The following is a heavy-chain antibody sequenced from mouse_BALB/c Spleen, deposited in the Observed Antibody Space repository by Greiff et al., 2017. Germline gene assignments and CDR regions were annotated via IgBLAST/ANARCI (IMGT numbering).Heavy chain of an antibody. CDR1: GFSLTSYG. Sequence: QVQLKESGPGLVQPSQSLSITCTVSGFSLTSYGVHWVRQSPGKGLEWLGVIWSGGSTDYNAAFISRLSISKDNSKSQVFFKMNSLQANDTAIYYCARNPLYDGYHGGYFDVWGAGTTVTVSS. D-gene: IGHD2-3*01. CDR3: ARNPLYDGYHGGYFDV. CDR2: IWSGGST. J-gene: IGHJ1*01. V-gene: IGHV2-2*02.